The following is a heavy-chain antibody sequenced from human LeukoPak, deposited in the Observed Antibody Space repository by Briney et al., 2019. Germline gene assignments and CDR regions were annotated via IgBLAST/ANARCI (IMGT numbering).Heavy chain of an antibody. CDR1: GGTFSSYA. V-gene: IGHV1-69*05. CDR2: IIPIFGTA. Sequence: GASVKVSCKASGGTFSSYAISWVRQAPGQGLEWMGGIIPIFGTANYAQKFQGRVTMTRDTSTSTVYMELSSLRSEDTAVYYCARGGEGKPVKRWPNNIDYWGQGTLVTVSS. D-gene: IGHD1-14*01. J-gene: IGHJ4*02. CDR3: ARGGEGKPVKRWPNNIDY.